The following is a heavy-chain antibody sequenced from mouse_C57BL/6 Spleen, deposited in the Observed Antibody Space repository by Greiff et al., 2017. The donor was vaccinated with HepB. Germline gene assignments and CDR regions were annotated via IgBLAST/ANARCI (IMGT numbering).Heavy chain of an antibody. J-gene: IGHJ3*01. V-gene: IGHV1-15*01. CDR2: IDPETGGT. CDR3: TRCGDYGSPFAY. D-gene: IGHD1-1*01. CDR1: GYTFTDYE. Sequence: QVHVKQSGAELVRPGASVTLSCKASGYTFTDYEMHWVKQTPVHGLEWIGAIDPETGGTAYNQKFKGKAILTADHSSSTAYMELRSLTSEDAAVYYCTRCGDYGSPFAYWGQGTLVTVSA.